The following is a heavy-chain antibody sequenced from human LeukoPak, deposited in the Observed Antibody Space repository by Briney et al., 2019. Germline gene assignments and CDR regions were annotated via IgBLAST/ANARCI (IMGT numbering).Heavy chain of an antibody. CDR1: GFTFDDYA. V-gene: IGHV3-9*01. Sequence: SGGSLRLSCAASGFTFDDYAMHWVRQAPGKGLEWVSGISWNSGSIGYADSVKGRFTISRDNAKNSLYLQMNSLRAEDTAVYYCARGAIVGANFDYWGQGTLVTVSS. J-gene: IGHJ4*02. D-gene: IGHD1-26*01. CDR3: ARGAIVGANFDY. CDR2: ISWNSGSI.